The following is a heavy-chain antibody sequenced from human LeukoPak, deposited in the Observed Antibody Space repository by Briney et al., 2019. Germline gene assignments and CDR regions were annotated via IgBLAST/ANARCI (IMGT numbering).Heavy chain of an antibody. CDR1: GFTFSNAW. CDR2: IKSKTDGGTT. CDR3: TTYITMVRGVIMTGDWLDP. V-gene: IGHV3-15*01. J-gene: IGHJ5*02. D-gene: IGHD3-10*01. Sequence: GGSLRLSCAASGFTFSNAWMSWVRQAPGKGLEWVGRIKSKTDGGTTDYAAPVKGRFTISRDDSKNTLYLQMNSLKTEDTAVYYCTTYITMVRGVIMTGDWLDPRGQGTLVTVSS.